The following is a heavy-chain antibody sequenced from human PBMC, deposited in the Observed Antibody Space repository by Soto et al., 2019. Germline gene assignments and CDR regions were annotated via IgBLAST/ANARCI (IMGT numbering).Heavy chain of an antibody. Sequence: RASVKVSCKASGHTFSDSSMHWVRQAPGQGHEWMGWINLNSGDTNYAQKFQGRITMTWDKSINTAYMELTRLKSDDTAMYFCARDLGGYDLYGPDSWGQGTLVTVSS. CDR1: GHTFSDSS. D-gene: IGHD5-12*01. V-gene: IGHV1-2*02. CDR2: INLNSGDT. J-gene: IGHJ4*02. CDR3: ARDLGGYDLYGPDS.